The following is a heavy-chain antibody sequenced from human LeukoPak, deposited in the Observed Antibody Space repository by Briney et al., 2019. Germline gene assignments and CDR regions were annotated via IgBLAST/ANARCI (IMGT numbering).Heavy chain of an antibody. V-gene: IGHV3-23*01. J-gene: IGHJ5*02. CDR3: AKDHTVSPGRAYGGANWFDP. CDR2: ISGSGGST. Sequence: GGSLRLSCAASGFTFSSHAMSWIRQAPGKGLEWASLISGSGGSTYYADSVNGRFTISRDNSKNTVYLQMNSLRTEDTAVYYCAKDHTVSPGRAYGGANWFDPWGQGTLVTVSS. D-gene: IGHD3-16*01. CDR1: GFTFSSHA.